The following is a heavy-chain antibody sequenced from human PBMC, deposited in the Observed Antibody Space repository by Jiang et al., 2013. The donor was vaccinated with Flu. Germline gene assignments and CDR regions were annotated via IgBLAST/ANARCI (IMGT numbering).Heavy chain of an antibody. CDR2: FSYSGTT. V-gene: IGHV4-59*11. CDR3: AKNRASLDY. D-gene: IGHD3-10*01. Sequence: SETLSLTCIVSGGSITSHYWSWIRQPPGGGLEWIGSFSYSGTTSYNPSLKSRVTISVDTSKNQFSLKLNSVTAADTAVYYCAKNRASLDYWGQGTLVTVSS. CDR1: GGSITSHY. J-gene: IGHJ4*02.